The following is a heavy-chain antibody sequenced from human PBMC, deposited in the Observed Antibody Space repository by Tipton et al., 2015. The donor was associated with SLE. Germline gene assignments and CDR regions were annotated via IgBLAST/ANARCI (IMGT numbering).Heavy chain of an antibody. J-gene: IGHJ4*02. V-gene: IGHV5-51*01. D-gene: IGHD4-11*01. CDR2: VSPADSDT. CDR3: VRHYRVTVTGNFDY. CDR1: GYSFSSYS. Sequence: VQLVQSGAEVKKPGESLKVSCKGSGYSFSSYSIGWVRQMPGKGLEWMGVVSPADSDTTYSPSFQGLVTISADESLNTAYLQWSSLKASDSAMYYCVRHYRVTVTGNFDYWGQGTLVTVSS.